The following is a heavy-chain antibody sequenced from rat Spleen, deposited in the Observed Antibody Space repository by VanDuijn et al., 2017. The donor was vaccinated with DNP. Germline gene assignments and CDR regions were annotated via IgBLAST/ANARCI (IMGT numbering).Heavy chain of an antibody. CDR3: TRGSGTYYWYFDF. V-gene: IGHV5-7*01. D-gene: IGHD5-1*01. J-gene: IGHJ1*01. CDR1: GFTFSDYY. CDR2: ISYEGSST. Sequence: EVQLVESGGGLVQPGRSLKLSCAASGFTFSDYYIAWVRQAPTKGLEWVATISYEGSSTYYRDSVKGRFTISRDNAKSTLYLQMDSLRSEDTATYYCTRGSGTYYWYFDFWGPGTMVTVSS.